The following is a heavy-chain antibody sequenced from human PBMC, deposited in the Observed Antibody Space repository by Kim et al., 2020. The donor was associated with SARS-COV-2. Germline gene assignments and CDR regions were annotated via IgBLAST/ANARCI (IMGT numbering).Heavy chain of an antibody. Sequence: SETLSLTCTVSGGSISSGDYYWSWIRQPPGKGLEWIGYIYYSGSTYYNPSLKSRVTISVDTSKNQFSLKLSSVTAADTAVYYCARGGWGQGTFDIWGQGTMVTVSS. V-gene: IGHV4-30-4*01. J-gene: IGHJ3*02. CDR3: ARGGWGQGTFDI. CDR1: GGSISSGDYY. D-gene: IGHD1-26*01. CDR2: IYYSGST.